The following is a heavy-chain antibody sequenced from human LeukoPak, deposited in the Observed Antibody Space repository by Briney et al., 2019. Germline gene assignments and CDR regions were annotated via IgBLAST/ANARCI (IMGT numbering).Heavy chain of an antibody. V-gene: IGHV3-73*01. Sequence: GGSLKLSCAASGFTFSDSAIHWVRQATGKGLEWVGRIRSKADAYATTYAASLKGRFTISRDDSRNRAYLQMSSLRTEDTAVYYCTREDSSGWPFDFWGQGTLITVSS. CDR3: TREDSSGWPFDF. CDR2: IRSKADAYAT. D-gene: IGHD6-19*01. CDR1: GFTFSDSA. J-gene: IGHJ4*02.